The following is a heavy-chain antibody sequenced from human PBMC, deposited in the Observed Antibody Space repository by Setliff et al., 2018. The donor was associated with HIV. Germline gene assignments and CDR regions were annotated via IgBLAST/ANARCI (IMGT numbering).Heavy chain of an antibody. CDR3: ARQGAYYDFLTYYYPRYYFDN. J-gene: IGHJ4*02. D-gene: IGHD3-9*01. Sequence: PSETLSLTCAVYGGSFSGYYWSWIRQPPGKGLEWIGNIDYSGSTNYKPSLKNRVTISVDMSKNQFSLKLSSVTAADTAVYYCARQGAYYDFLTYYYPRYYFDNWGQGTRVTVSS. V-gene: IGHV4-59*08. CDR1: GGSFSGYY. CDR2: IDYSGST.